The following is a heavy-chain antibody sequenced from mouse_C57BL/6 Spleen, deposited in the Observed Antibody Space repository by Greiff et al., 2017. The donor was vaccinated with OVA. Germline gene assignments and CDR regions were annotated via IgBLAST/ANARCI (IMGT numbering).Heavy chain of an antibody. CDR2: IYPGDGDT. Sequence: VQLQQSGPELVKPGASVKISCKASGYAFSSSWMNWVKQRPGKGLEWIGRIYPGDGDTNYNGKFKGKATLTADKSSSTAYMQLSSLTSEDSAVYFGARGITTVVATDYWGQGTTLTVSS. CDR1: GYAFSSSW. D-gene: IGHD1-1*01. CDR3: ARGITTVVATDY. J-gene: IGHJ2*01. V-gene: IGHV1-82*01.